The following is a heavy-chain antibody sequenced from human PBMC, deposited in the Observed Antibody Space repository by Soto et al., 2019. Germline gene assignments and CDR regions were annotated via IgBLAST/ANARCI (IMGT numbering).Heavy chain of an antibody. CDR1: GGSVSTGSYD. CDR2: IFFTGSA. Sequence: SETLSLTCTVSGGSVSTGSYDWSWIRQPPGKGLEWIGKIFFTGSAHYDPSLRNRVTMSVDTSKDQFSLTLTSVTAADTAVYYCARDGHGMDVWGQGTTVTVSS. CDR3: ARDGHGMDV. V-gene: IGHV4-61*01. J-gene: IGHJ6*02.